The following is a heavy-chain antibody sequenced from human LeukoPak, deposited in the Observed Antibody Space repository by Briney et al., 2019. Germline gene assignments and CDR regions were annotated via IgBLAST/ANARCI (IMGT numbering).Heavy chain of an antibody. D-gene: IGHD2-21*02. CDR2: IKSKTGGGTT. J-gene: IGHJ4*02. CDR3: TTSVAVTSIDS. Sequence: PVGSLRLSCAASGFTFSNAWMSWVRPAPGKGLEWVGRIKSKTGGGTTDYAAPVKGRFTISRDDSKNTLYLQMNSLISDDTAVYYCTTSVAVTSIDSWGQGTLVTVSS. CDR1: GFTFSNAW. V-gene: IGHV3-15*01.